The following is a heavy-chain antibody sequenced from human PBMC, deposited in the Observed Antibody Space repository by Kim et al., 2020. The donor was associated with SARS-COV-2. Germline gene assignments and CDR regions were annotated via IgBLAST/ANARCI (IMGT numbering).Heavy chain of an antibody. CDR2: GNP. Sequence: GNPTYDQGVTGRFVFSLDTSVSTAYLQISSLKAEDTAVYYCARGGGIADNWGQGTLVTVSS. D-gene: IGHD6-13*01. V-gene: IGHV7-4-1*02. CDR3: ARGGGIADN. J-gene: IGHJ4*02.